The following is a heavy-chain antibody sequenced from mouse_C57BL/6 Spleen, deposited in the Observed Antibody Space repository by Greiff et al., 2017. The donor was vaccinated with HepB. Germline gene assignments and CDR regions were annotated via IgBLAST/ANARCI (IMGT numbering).Heavy chain of an antibody. V-gene: IGHV1-69*01. CDR2: IDPSDSYT. Sequence: QVQLQQSGAELVMPGASVKLSCKASGYTFTSYWMHWVKQRPGQGLEWIGEIDPSDSYTNYNQKFKGKSTFTVDKSSSTAYMQLSSLTSEDSAVYYCARGYGSRSWYFDVWGTGTTVTVSS. J-gene: IGHJ1*03. D-gene: IGHD1-1*01. CDR3: ARGYGSRSWYFDV. CDR1: GYTFTSYW.